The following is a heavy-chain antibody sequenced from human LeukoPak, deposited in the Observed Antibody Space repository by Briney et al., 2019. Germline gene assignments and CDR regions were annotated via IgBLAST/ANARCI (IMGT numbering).Heavy chain of an antibody. V-gene: IGHV3-30-3*01. CDR2: ISYDGSIE. Sequence: PGGSLRLSCGASGFTLSTYAMHWVRQAPGKGLEWVADISYDGSIEYYADSVKGRFTTSRDNSKNTLYLQMNSLRAEDTAVYYCAGGPRALYYFDSWGQGTLVTVSS. D-gene: IGHD3-16*01. J-gene: IGHJ4*02. CDR3: AGGPRALYYFDS. CDR1: GFTLSTYA.